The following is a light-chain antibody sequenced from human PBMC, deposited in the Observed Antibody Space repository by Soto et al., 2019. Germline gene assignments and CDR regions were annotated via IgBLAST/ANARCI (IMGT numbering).Light chain of an antibody. CDR1: QSISTY. Sequence: DIQMTQSPSSLSASVGDRVTITCRASQSISTYLNWYEHKPGKAPKLLISAASSLQSGVPSRFSGSGSGTDFTLTITSLQPEDFATYYCQQSDSSPLTFGGGTKIEVK. V-gene: IGKV1-39*01. CDR3: QQSDSSPLT. CDR2: AAS. J-gene: IGKJ4*01.